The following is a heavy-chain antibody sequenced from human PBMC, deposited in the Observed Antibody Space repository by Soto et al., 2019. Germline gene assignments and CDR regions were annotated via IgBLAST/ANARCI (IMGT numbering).Heavy chain of an antibody. J-gene: IGHJ6*02. D-gene: IGHD2-21*02. V-gene: IGHV3-73*01. Sequence: PGGSLRLSCAASGFTFSGSAMHWVRQASGKGLEWVGRIRSKANSYATAYATSVKGRFTISRDDSKNTAYLQMNSLKTEDTAVYYCTTHIVVVTAIRDYYYGMDVWGQGTTVTVSS. CDR1: GFTFSGSA. CDR2: IRSKANSYAT. CDR3: TTHIVVVTAIRDYYYGMDV.